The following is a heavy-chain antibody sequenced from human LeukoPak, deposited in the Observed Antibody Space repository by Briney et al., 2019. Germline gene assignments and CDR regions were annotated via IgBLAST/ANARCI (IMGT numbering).Heavy chain of an antibody. CDR1: GFTFSSYG. CDR3: AKDNILTGNTFDY. CDR2: IRYDGSNK. Sequence: TGGSLRLSCAASGFTFSSYGMHWVRQAPGKGLEWVAFIRYDGSNKYYADSVKGRFTISGDNSKNTLYLQMNSLRAEDTAVYYCAKDNILTGNTFDYWGQGTLVTVSS. D-gene: IGHD3-9*01. V-gene: IGHV3-30*02. J-gene: IGHJ4*02.